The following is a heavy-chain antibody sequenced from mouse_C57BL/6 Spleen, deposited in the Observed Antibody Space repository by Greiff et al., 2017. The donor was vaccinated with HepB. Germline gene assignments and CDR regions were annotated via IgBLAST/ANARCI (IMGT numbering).Heavy chain of an antibody. CDR3: ARMTGYYFDY. CDR2: IDPSDSYT. Sequence: QVQLQQPGAELVKPGASVKLSCKASGYTFTSYWMQWVKQRPGQGLEWIGEIDPSDSYTNYNQKFKGKATLTVDTSSSTADMQLSSLISEDSAVYYCARMTGYYFDYWGQGTTLTVSS. J-gene: IGHJ2*01. V-gene: IGHV1-50*01. CDR1: GYTFTSYW. D-gene: IGHD4-1*01.